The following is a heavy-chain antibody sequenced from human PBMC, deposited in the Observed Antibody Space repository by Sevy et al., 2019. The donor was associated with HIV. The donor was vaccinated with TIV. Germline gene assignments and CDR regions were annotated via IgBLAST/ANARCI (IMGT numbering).Heavy chain of an antibody. D-gene: IGHD3-3*01. CDR1: GFTFISYW. Sequence: GGSLRLSCAASGFTFISYWMSWVRQAPGKGLEWVASIKQDGSETYYVDSVKGRFTISRDNVQNSLFLQMSSLRAEDTAVYYGARLGYDYWSGYRPAFDSWGQGALVTVSS. V-gene: IGHV3-7*01. CDR2: IKQDGSET. J-gene: IGHJ4*02. CDR3: ARLGYDYWSGYRPAFDS.